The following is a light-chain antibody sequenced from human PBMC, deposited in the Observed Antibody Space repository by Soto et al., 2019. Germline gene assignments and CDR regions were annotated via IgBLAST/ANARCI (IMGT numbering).Light chain of an antibody. CDR2: EAS. V-gene: IGKV1-5*03. CDR3: QQYSSYSPYT. J-gene: IGKJ2*01. Sequence: DIQMTQSPSTLSASIGDRVTITCRASQTVYTWLAWYQQKPGTAPKLLIYEASTLHSGVPSRFTGSGSGTEFTLVISRLQPDYVATYYCQQYSSYSPYTFGQGTKVEI. CDR1: QTVYTW.